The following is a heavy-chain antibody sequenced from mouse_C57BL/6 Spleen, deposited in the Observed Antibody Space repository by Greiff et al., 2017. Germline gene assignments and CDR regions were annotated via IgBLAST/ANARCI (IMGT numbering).Heavy chain of an antibody. Sequence: VQLVESGAELVRPGASVTLSCKASGYTFTDYEMHWVKQTPVHGLEWIGAIDPETGGTAYNQKFKGKAILTADKSSSTAYMELRSLTLEDSAVYYCTRKGGKTTASSYGGFAYWGQGTLVTVSA. CDR2: IDPETGGT. J-gene: IGHJ3*01. CDR3: TRKGGKTTASSYGGFAY. V-gene: IGHV1-15*01. D-gene: IGHD1-2*01. CDR1: GYTFTDYE.